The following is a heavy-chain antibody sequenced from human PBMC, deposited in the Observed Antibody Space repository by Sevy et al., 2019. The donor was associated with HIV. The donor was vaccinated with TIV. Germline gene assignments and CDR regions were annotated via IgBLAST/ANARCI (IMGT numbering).Heavy chain of an antibody. V-gene: IGHV3-23*01. J-gene: IGHJ4*02. Sequence: GGSLRLSCAASGFTFSSYAMSWVRQAPGKGPEWVSAISGSGGSTYNEDSVKGRFTISRDNSKNTLYLQMNSLRAGDTAVFYCAKDRDVVVPAASDYWGQGTLVTVSS. CDR2: ISGSGGST. CDR1: GFTFSSYA. CDR3: AKDRDVVVPAASDY. D-gene: IGHD2-2*01.